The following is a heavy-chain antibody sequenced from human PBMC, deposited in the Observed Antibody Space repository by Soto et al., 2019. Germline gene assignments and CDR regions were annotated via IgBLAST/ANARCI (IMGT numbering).Heavy chain of an antibody. CDR1: GFTFNIYA. V-gene: IGHV3-23*01. CDR3: AKCGSDSSGSLLRYFQH. Sequence: GGSLRLACAASGFTFNIYAMSWVRQAPGKGLEWASAISGSGGGTYYADSVEGRFTISRDNSNNTLYLQMSSLIAEDTAVYYCAKCGSDSSGSLLRYFQHWGQGT. D-gene: IGHD3-22*01. J-gene: IGHJ1*01. CDR2: ISGSGGGT.